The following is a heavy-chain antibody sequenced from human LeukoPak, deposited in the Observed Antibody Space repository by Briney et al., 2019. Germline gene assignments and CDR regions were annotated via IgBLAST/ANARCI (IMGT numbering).Heavy chain of an antibody. J-gene: IGHJ4*02. V-gene: IGHV3-53*01. CDR3: ARGSRRRYSSSWLPPFDY. D-gene: IGHD6-13*01. Sequence: GGSLRLSCAASGFTVSSNYMSWVRQAPGKGLEWVSVIYSGGSTYYADSVKGRFTISRDNSKNTLYLQMNSLRAEDTAVYYCARGSRRRYSSSWLPPFDYWGQGTLVTVSS. CDR1: GFTVSSNY. CDR2: IYSGGST.